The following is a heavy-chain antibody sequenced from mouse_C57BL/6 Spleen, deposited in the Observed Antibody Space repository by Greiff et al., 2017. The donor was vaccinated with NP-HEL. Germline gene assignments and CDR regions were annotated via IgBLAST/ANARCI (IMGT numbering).Heavy chain of an antibody. D-gene: IGHD1-1*01. CDR3: AREQGVYYYGSSYAWFAY. CDR2: ISDGGSYT. J-gene: IGHJ3*01. Sequence: EVKLMESGGGLVKPGGSLKLSCAASGFTFSSYAMSWVRQTPEKRLEWVATISDGGSYTYYPDNVKGRFTISRDNAKNNLYLQMSHLKSEDTAMYYCAREQGVYYYGSSYAWFAYWGQGTLVTVSA. V-gene: IGHV5-4*01. CDR1: GFTFSSYA.